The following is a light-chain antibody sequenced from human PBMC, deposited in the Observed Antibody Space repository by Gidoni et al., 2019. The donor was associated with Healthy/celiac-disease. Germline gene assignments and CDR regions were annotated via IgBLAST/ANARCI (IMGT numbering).Light chain of an antibody. CDR2: WAS. CDR1: QSVLYSSNNKNY. J-gene: IGKJ1*01. Sequence: DIVMPQSPDPLALSLGERATINCKSSQSVLYSSNNKNYLAWYQQKPGQPPKLLIYWASTRESGVPDRFSGSGSGTDFTLTISSLQAEDVAVYYCQQYYSTLWTFGQGTKVEIK. CDR3: QQYYSTLWT. V-gene: IGKV4-1*01.